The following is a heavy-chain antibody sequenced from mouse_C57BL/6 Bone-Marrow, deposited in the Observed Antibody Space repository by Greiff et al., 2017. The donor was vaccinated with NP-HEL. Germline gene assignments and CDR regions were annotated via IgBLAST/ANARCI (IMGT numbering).Heavy chain of an antibody. J-gene: IGHJ3*01. Sequence: QVQLQQSGAELVRPGTSVKVSCKASGYAFTNSLIEWVKQRPGQGLEWIGVINPGSGGTNYNEKFKGKATLTADKSSSTGYMQLSSLTSEDSAVDFCARSRGCAYWGQGTLVTGSA. CDR3: ARSRGCAY. CDR1: GYAFTNSL. V-gene: IGHV1-54*01. CDR2: INPGSGGT.